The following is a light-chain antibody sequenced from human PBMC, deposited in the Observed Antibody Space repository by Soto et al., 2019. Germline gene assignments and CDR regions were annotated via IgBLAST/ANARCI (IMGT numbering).Light chain of an antibody. Sequence: QSALTQPRSVSGSPGQSVTVSCTGTSRDVGIYNYVSWYQQRPDTAPKVMIYDVTKRPSGVPDRFSGSKSANTASLTISGLQADDEADYYCCSYAGNYTLLFGGGTKLTVL. J-gene: IGLJ2*01. CDR3: CSYAGNYTLL. V-gene: IGLV2-11*01. CDR2: DVT. CDR1: SRDVGIYNY.